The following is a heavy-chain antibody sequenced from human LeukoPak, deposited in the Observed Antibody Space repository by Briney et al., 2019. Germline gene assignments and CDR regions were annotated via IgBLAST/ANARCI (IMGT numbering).Heavy chain of an antibody. V-gene: IGHV4-59*01. CDR3: ARGMRDIVVVPAAIWFDP. Sequence: SETLSFTCTVSGGSISSYYWSWIRQPPGKGLEWIGYIYYSGSTNYNPSLKSRVTISVDTSKNQFSLKLSSVTAADTAVYYCARGMRDIVVVPAAIWFDPWGQGTLVTVSS. CDR1: GGSISSYY. CDR2: IYYSGST. J-gene: IGHJ5*02. D-gene: IGHD2-2*01.